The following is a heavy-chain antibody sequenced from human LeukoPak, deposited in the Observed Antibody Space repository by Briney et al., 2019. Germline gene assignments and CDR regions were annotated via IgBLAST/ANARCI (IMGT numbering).Heavy chain of an antibody. J-gene: IGHJ4*02. CDR3: ARELSRSGSYAY. CDR2: ISSSGSTI. V-gene: IGHV3-11*01. Sequence: NPGGSLRLSCAASGFTFSDYYMSWIRHAPGKGLEWVSYISSSGSTIYYADSVKGRFTISRDNAKNSLYLQMNSLRAEDTAVYYCARELSRSGSYAYWGQGTLVTVSS. D-gene: IGHD1-26*01. CDR1: GFTFSDYY.